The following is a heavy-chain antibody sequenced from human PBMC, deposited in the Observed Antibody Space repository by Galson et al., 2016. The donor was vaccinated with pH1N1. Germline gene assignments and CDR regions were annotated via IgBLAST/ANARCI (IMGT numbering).Heavy chain of an antibody. D-gene: IGHD1-26*01. V-gene: IGHV3-30*02. J-gene: IGHJ3*02. CDR3: AKDLVRGLRGDALDI. CDR2: IQYDGRSK. CDR1: GFIFNSYG. Sequence: SLRLSCAASGFIFNSYGMHWVRQAPGKGLEWLAFIQYDGRSKLYADSVKGRFSVSRDISKNTLTLEMNSLRVEDTALYYCAKDLVRGLRGDALDIWGQGTMVTVSS.